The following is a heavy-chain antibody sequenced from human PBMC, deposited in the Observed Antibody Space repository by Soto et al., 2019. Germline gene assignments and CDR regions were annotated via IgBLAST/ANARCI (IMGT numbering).Heavy chain of an antibody. D-gene: IGHD2-8*02. V-gene: IGHV5-10-1*01. CDR3: ARLYCATSTCDSWFDP. CDR2: IDPRDSYV. J-gene: IGHJ5*02. CDR1: VYTFTTFW. Sequence: GESLKISCTGFVYTFTTFWISWVRQMPGKGLEWMGRIDPRDSYVNYSPSFQGHVTISVDKSINTAYLQWGSLKASDTAMYYCARLYCATSTCDSWFDPWGQGTLVTVSS.